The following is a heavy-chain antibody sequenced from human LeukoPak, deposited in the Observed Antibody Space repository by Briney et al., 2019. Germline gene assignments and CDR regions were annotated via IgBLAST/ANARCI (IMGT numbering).Heavy chain of an antibody. CDR3: ARAGRKYAFDY. CDR2: MNPNSGNT. CDR1: GYSFTSHD. V-gene: IGHV1-8*01. J-gene: IGHJ4*02. Sequence: ASVKVSCKASGYSFTSHDINWVRQATGQGLEWMGWMNPNSGNTGYAQKFQGRVTMTTDTSMKTAYIELSSLRSEDTAGYYCARAGRKYAFDYWGQGTLVTVSS.